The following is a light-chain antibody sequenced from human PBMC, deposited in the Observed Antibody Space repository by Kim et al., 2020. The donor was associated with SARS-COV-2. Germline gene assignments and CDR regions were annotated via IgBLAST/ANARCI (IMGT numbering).Light chain of an antibody. CDR1: QSISSW. CDR2: KAS. V-gene: IGKV1-5*03. J-gene: IGKJ4*01. Sequence: ASVGERVTITCQNRQSISSWLAVYQQKPGKAPKVVIYKASSLEGGVPSRFSVSGSGTEFTLTITSLQPDDFATYYCQQYNSYPLTFGGGTKVDIK. CDR3: QQYNSYPLT.